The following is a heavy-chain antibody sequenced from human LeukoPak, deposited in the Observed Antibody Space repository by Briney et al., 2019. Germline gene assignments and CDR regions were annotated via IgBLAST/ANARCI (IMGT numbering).Heavy chain of an antibody. CDR3: ARVPGYCSGGSCYDAEAGIDY. V-gene: IGHV1-8*01. D-gene: IGHD2-15*01. CDR1: GYTFTSYD. J-gene: IGHJ4*02. Sequence: ASVKVSSKASGYTFTSYDINWVRQATGQGLEWMGWMNPNSGNTGYAQKFQGRVTMTRNTSISTAYMELSSLRSEDTAVYYCARVPGYCSGGSCYDAEAGIDYWGQGTLVTVSS. CDR2: MNPNSGNT.